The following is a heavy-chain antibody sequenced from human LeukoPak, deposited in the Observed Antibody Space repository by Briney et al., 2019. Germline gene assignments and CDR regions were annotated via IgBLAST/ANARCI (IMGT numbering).Heavy chain of an antibody. CDR1: GGTFSSYV. D-gene: IGHD5-12*01. CDR3: ARDTSGYGGYFGY. V-gene: IGHV1-69*01. CDR2: IIPIFGTA. J-gene: IGHJ4*02. Sequence: GASVKVSCKASGGTFSSYVISWVRQAPGQGLEWMGGIIPIFGTANYAQKFQGRVTITADESTSTAYMELSSLRSEDTAVYYCARDTSGYGGYFGYWGQGTLVTVSS.